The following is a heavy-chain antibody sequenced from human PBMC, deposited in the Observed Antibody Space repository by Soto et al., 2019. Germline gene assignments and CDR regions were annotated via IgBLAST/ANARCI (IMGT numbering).Heavy chain of an antibody. D-gene: IGHD3-9*01. CDR3: SRDDSDWFFN. CDR2: IGSKGETYAT. CDR1: GFTSRASN. V-gene: IGHV3-73*01. Sequence: PRRSLNLSCASSGFTSRASNLQGVREASGKGVEWLGRIGSKGETYATTYAASVKGRFTISRDDSKKTAYLQMNNLESEDTPVYYCSRDDSDWFFNWGRGTLVTVSS. J-gene: IGHJ4*02.